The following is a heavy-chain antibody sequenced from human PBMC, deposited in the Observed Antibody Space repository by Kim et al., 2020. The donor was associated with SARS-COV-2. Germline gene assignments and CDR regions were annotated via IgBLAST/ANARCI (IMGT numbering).Heavy chain of an antibody. Sequence: GGSLRLSCAASGFTFSSYGMHWVRQVPGKGLEWVAVIWYDGSNKYYADSVKGRFTISRDNSKNTLYLQMNSLRAEDTAVYYCAREGQIAAAGSMDYYYGMDVWGQGTTVTVSS. CDR3: AREGQIAAAGSMDYYYGMDV. D-gene: IGHD6-13*01. CDR1: GFTFSSYG. J-gene: IGHJ6*02. V-gene: IGHV3-33*01. CDR2: IWYDGSNK.